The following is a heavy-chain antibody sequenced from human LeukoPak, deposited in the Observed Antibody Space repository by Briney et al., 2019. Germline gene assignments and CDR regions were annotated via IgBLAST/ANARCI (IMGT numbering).Heavy chain of an antibody. Sequence: GASVKVSCKASGGTFSSYAISWVRQAPGQGLEWMGGIIPIFGTANYAQKFQGRVTMTRDTSTSTVYMELSSLRSEDTAVYYCARDFGSGSPVMWHWGQGTLVTVSS. CDR2: IIPIFGTA. V-gene: IGHV1-69*05. J-gene: IGHJ1*01. D-gene: IGHD1-26*01. CDR3: ARDFGSGSPVMWH. CDR1: GGTFSSYA.